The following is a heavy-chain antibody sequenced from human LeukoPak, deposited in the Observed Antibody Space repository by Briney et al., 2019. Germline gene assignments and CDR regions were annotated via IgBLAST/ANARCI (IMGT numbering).Heavy chain of an antibody. CDR1: GYTFSGYH. D-gene: IGHD6-19*01. V-gene: IGHV1-2*02. J-gene: IGHJ4*02. Sequence: ASVKVSCKASGYTFSGYHIHWVRQAPGQGLERVGWMNPKTGGTNYAQKFQGRVTLTRDTSISTAYMELSSLRSDDTAVYYCARDFPDYSSHFDYWGQGTLVTVSS. CDR3: ARDFPDYSSHFDY. CDR2: MNPKTGGT.